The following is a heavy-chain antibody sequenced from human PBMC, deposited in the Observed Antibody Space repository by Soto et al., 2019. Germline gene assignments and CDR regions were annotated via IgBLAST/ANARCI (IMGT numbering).Heavy chain of an antibody. J-gene: IGHJ5*02. CDR1: GGYY. V-gene: IGHV4-31*02. CDR2: IYYSGST. CDR3: AREYSSGWYGFDP. D-gene: IGHD6-19*01. Sequence: GGYYWSWIRQHPGKGLEWIGYIYYSGSTYYNPSLKSRVTISVDTSKNQFSLKLSSVTAADTAVYYCAREYSSGWYGFDPWGQGTLVTVSS.